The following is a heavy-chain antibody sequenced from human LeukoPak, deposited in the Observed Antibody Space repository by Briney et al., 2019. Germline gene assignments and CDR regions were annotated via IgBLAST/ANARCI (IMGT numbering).Heavy chain of an antibody. CDR1: DYTFSSYG. J-gene: IGHJ5*02. CDR3: ARDNSVGDYAWWFDP. Sequence: GASVKVSCRASDYTFSSYGITWVRQAPGQGLEWMGLINPSGSSTIYAQKFQGRVTMTRDMSTSTDYMELSSLRSEDTAVYYCARDNSVGDYAWWFDPWGQGTLVTVSS. V-gene: IGHV1-46*01. CDR2: INPSGSST. D-gene: IGHD1-26*01.